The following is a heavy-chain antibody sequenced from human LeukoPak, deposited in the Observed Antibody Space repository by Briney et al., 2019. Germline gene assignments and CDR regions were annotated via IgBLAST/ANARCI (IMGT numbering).Heavy chain of an antibody. CDR3: ASGMDY. D-gene: IGHD1-26*01. J-gene: IGHJ4*02. Sequence: SQTLSLTCTVSGGSISSGSYYWSWIRQPAGKGLEWIGRIYTSGSTNYNPSLKSRVTISVDTSKNQFSLKLSSVTAADTAVYYCASGMDYWGQETLVTVSS. CDR1: GGSISSGSYY. V-gene: IGHV4-61*02. CDR2: IYTSGST.